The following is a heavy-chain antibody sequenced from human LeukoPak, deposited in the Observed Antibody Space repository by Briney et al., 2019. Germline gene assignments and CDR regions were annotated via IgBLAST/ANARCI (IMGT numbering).Heavy chain of an antibody. D-gene: IGHD2-2*01. J-gene: IGHJ4*02. V-gene: IGHV3-48*01. CDR2: IGISSGNT. CDR1: GYTFSSYS. Sequence: GGSLRLSCAASGYTFSSYSMNWVRQAPGKGLEWISYIGISSGNTKYADSVKGRFTISGDKAKNSLYLQMNSLRVEDTAVYCCARDTKYAFDNWGQGTLVTVSS. CDR3: ARDTKYAFDN.